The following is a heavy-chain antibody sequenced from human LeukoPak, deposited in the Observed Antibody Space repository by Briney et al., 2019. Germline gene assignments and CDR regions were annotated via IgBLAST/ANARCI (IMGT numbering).Heavy chain of an antibody. CDR3: AGRATSVRGIPLFDY. V-gene: IGHV5-10-1*01. J-gene: IGHJ4*02. D-gene: IGHD3-10*01. CDR1: GYRFTSYW. Sequence: GESLKISCKGSGYRFTSYWIDWVRQMPGKGLEWMGRIDPSDSYTNYSPSFQGHVTISADNSISTAYLQWSGLKASDTAMFYCAGRATSVRGIPLFDYWGQGTLVTVSS. CDR2: IDPSDSYT.